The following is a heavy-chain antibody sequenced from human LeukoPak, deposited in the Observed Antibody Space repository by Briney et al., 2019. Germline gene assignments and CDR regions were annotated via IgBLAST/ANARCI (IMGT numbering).Heavy chain of an antibody. CDR1: GYTFTSYG. J-gene: IGHJ6*02. CDR3: ALSGSYYNYYGMDV. V-gene: IGHV1-18*01. Sequence: ASVKVSCKASGYTFTSYGISWVRQAPGQGLEWMGWISAYNGSTNYAQKLQGRVTMTTDTSTSTAYMELRSLRSDDTAVYYCALSGSYYNYYGMDVWGQGTTVTVSS. D-gene: IGHD1-26*01. CDR2: ISAYNGST.